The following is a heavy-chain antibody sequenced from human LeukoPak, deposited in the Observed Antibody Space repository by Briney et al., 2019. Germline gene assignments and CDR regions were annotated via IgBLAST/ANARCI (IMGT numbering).Heavy chain of an antibody. CDR1: GFTFNTYN. CDR3: ARDSVAYCGGDCYPQLGYYYYMDV. CDR2: ITSSSSYI. D-gene: IGHD2-21*02. Sequence: GESLRLSCVASGFTFNTYNMNWVRQAPGKGLEWVSSITSSSSYIYYADSVKGRFTISRDNAKSSLYLQMNSLRDEDTAVYYCARDSVAYCGGDCYPQLGYYYYMDVWGKGTTVTISS. J-gene: IGHJ6*03. V-gene: IGHV3-21*01.